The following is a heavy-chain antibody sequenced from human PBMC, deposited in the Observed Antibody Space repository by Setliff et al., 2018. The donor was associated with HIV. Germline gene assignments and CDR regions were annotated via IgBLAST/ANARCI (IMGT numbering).Heavy chain of an antibody. D-gene: IGHD6-6*01. CDR2: MLYDGSDR. V-gene: IGHV3-30*18. Sequence: GGSLRLSCVASGFGFSNYGMHWVRQAPGKGLEWVAVMLYDGSDRYYADSVKGRFTISRDNSKKTLYLQMNSLRPEDTAVYHCAKARSEYQLMPWYYYMDVWGQGTTVTVS. J-gene: IGHJ6*03. CDR3: AKARSEYQLMPWYYYMDV. CDR1: GFGFSNYG.